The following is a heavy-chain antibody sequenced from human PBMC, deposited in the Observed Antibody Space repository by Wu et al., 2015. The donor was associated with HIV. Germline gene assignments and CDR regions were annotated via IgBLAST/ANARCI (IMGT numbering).Heavy chain of an antibody. V-gene: IGHV1-2*02. CDR2: ITPNSGDT. CDR3: ARFYAGSNYLYY. Sequence: QVQLVQSGAEVKKPGASVKVSCKASGYIFSDYYIHWVRQAPGQGLEWMGWITPNSGDTNYAQKFQGRVTMTRDTSISTAYMQLSGLRFDDTAVYYCARFYAGSNYLYYWGQGTLVTVAS. J-gene: IGHJ4*02. D-gene: IGHD4-11*01. CDR1: GYIFSDYY.